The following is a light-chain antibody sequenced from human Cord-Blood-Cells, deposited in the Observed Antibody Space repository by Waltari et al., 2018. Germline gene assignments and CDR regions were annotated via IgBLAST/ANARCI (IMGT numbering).Light chain of an antibody. CDR3: QAWDSSTAV. CDR2: QDS. Sequence: SYELTQSPSVSVSPGQTASITCSGDKLGAKYACWYQQKPGQSPVLVIYQDSKRPSGIPERFSGSNSGNTATLTISGTQAMDEADYYCQAWDSSTAVFGTGTKVTVL. CDR1: KLGAKY. J-gene: IGLJ1*01. V-gene: IGLV3-1*01.